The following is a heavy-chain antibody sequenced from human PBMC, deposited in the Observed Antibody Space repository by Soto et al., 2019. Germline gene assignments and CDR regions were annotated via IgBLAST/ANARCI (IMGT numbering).Heavy chain of an antibody. CDR2: INPNSGGT. D-gene: IGHD6-6*01. J-gene: IGHJ6*02. CDR1: GYTFTGYY. V-gene: IGHV1-2*04. CDR3: VRDGSSIAARPFYYYGMDV. Sequence: ASVKVSCKASGYTFTGYYMHWVRQAPGQGLEWMGWINPNSGGTNYAQKFQGWVTMTRDTSISTAYMELSRLRSDDTAVYYCVRDGSSIAARPFYYYGMDVWGQGTTVTVSS.